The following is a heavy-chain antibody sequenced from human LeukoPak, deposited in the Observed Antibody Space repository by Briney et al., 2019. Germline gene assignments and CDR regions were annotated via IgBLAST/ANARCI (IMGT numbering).Heavy chain of an antibody. CDR2: IWYDGSKK. J-gene: IGHJ4*02. CDR3: ARAARYSSGGYYFDY. Sequence: GGSLRLSCAASGFTFSVYGMHWVRQAPGKGLEWVAIIWYDGSKKYYADSVKGRFTISRGNSENTLDLQMNSLRAEDTAVYYCARAARYSSGGYYFDYWGPGTLVTVSS. V-gene: IGHV3-33*01. D-gene: IGHD6-19*01. CDR1: GFTFSVYG.